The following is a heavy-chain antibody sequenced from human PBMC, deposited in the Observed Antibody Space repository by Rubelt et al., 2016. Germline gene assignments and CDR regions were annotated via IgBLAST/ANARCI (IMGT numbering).Heavy chain of an antibody. CDR1: GGSISSSNW. CDR3: ARHVMQQLSWFDP. D-gene: IGHD6-13*01. J-gene: IGHJ5*02. V-gene: IGHV4-4*02. CDR2: IYHSGST. Sequence: QVQLQESGPGLVKPSGTLSLTCAVSGGSISSSNWWSWVRQPPGKGLEWIGEIYHSGSTNYNPSLRSVVTISVDTSKNQFSLKLSAVTAADTAVYYCARHVMQQLSWFDPWGQGTLVTVSS.